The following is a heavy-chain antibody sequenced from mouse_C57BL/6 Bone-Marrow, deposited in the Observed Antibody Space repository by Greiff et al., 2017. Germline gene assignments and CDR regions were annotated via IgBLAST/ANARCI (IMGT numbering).Heavy chain of an antibody. CDR2: SRNKANDYTT. D-gene: IGHD1-1*01. CDR3: ARDDYGSGFDY. CDR1: GFTFSDFY. J-gene: IGHJ2*01. Sequence: EVNVVESGGGLVQSGRSLRLSCATSGFTFSDFYMEWVRQAPGKGLEWIAASRNKANDYTTEYSASVKGRFIVSRDTSQSILYLQMNALRAEDTAIYYCARDDYGSGFDYWGQGTTLTVSS. V-gene: IGHV7-1*01.